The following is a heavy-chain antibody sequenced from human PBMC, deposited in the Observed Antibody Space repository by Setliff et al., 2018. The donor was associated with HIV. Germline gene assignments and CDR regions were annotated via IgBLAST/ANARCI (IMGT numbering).Heavy chain of an antibody. Sequence: GASVKVSCKTSGYTFDAKYIHWARQAPGQGLEWMGWINPNSGGTNYAQKFQGRVTMTRDTSISTAYMELNRLRSDDTAVYYCARGWGLSYYYDSSGYTPFDYWGQGTLVTVSS. CDR1: GYTFDAKY. CDR3: ARGWGLSYYYDSSGYTPFDY. J-gene: IGHJ4*02. D-gene: IGHD3-22*01. V-gene: IGHV1-2*02. CDR2: INPNSGGT.